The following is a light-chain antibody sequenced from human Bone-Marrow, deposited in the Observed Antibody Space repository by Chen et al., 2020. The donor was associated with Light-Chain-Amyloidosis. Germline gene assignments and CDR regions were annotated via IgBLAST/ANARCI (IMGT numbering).Light chain of an antibody. J-gene: IGLJ3*02. CDR3: QVWDRSSDRPV. Sequence: SYVLTQPSSVSVAPGQTAPIACGGNNIGSTSVHWYQQTPGQAPLLVVYDDSDRPSGIPERLSGSNSGNTATPTISRVEAGDEADYYCQVWDRSSDRPVFGGGTKLTVL. V-gene: IGLV3-21*02. CDR1: NIGSTS. CDR2: DDS.